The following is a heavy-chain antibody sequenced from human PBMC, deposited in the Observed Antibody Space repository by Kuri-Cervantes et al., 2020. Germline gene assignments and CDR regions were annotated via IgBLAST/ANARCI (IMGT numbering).Heavy chain of an antibody. V-gene: IGHV4-34*01. Sequence: SETLSLTCAVYGGSFSGYYWSWIRQPPGKGLEWIGEINHSGSTNYNPSLKSRVTISVDTSKNQFSLKLSSVTAEDTAVYYCARGGLYSSSSTEYFQHWGQGTLVTVSS. J-gene: IGHJ1*01. CDR2: INHSGST. CDR3: ARGGLYSSSSTEYFQH. CDR1: GGSFSGYY. D-gene: IGHD6-6*01.